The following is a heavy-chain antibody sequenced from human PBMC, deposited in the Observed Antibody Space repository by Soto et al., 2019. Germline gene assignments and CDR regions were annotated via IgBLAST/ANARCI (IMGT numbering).Heavy chain of an antibody. CDR1: GYTFSRFG. V-gene: IGHV1-18*01. CDR3: AREGAVPYYYYGMVV. CDR2: ISTYNGKT. J-gene: IGHJ6*02. D-gene: IGHD3-16*01. Sequence: QVQLVQSGGEVRKPGASVTVSCKASGYTFSRFGMSWVRQAPRQGLEWMGWISTYNGKTNYAQKFQDRVTMATDTSTFTVYLQMRSLTFGDTAVYYCAREGAVPYYYYGMVVWGEGTTVSV.